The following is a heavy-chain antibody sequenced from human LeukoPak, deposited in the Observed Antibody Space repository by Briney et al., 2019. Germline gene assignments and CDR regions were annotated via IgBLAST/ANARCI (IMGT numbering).Heavy chain of an antibody. J-gene: IGHJ3*02. V-gene: IGHV4-34*01. CDR1: GGSFSGYY. CDR3: ARDLVYCGGDCYLGAFDI. D-gene: IGHD2-21*01. Sequence: SETLSLTCAVYGGSFSGYYWSWIRQPPGKGLEWIGEINHSGSTNYNPSLKSRVTISVDTSKNQFSLQLNSVTPEDTAVYYCARDLVYCGGDCYLGAFDIWGQGTMVTVSS. CDR2: INHSGST.